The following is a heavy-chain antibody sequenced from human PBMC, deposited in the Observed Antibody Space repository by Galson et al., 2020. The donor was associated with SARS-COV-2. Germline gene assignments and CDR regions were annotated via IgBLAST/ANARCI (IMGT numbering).Heavy chain of an antibody. J-gene: IGHJ2*01. CDR3: ARFPTSGWYFDL. Sequence: ESGPTLVKPTQPLTLTCTFSGFSLSTTGMCVSWIRQPPGKALEWLARIDWDDDKYYSKSLKARLTISKDASKNQVVLTMTNMDPVDTATYYCARFPTSGWYFDLWGRGTLVTVSS. CDR1: GFSLSTTGMC. D-gene: IGHD7-27*01. V-gene: IGHV2-70*11. CDR2: IDWDDDK.